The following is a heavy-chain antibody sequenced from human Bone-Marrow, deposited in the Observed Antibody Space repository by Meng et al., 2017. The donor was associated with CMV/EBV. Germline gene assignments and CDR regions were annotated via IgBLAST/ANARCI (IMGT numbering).Heavy chain of an antibody. Sequence: ASVKVSCKTSGYTFTGYYTHWVRQATGQGLEWMGWISAYNGDTNYAQKLQGRVTMTTDTSTSTAYMELRSLRSDDTAVYYCARDRERIVGATDYWGQGTLVTVSS. CDR2: ISAYNGDT. J-gene: IGHJ4*02. CDR1: GYTFTGYY. CDR3: ARDRERIVGATDY. D-gene: IGHD1-26*01. V-gene: IGHV1-18*04.